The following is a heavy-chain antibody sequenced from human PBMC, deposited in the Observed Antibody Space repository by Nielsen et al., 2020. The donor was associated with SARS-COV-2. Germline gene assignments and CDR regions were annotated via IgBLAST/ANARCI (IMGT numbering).Heavy chain of an antibody. CDR2: INPSGGST. Sequence: ASVKVSCKASGYTFTNNYMYWVRQAPGQGLEWMGIINPSGGSTTYAQKFQGRVTMTRGTSTSTVHMELSSLRSDDTAVYYCARGRSLTLSSSGWFGWLDPWGQGTLVTVSS. J-gene: IGHJ5*02. D-gene: IGHD6-19*01. CDR1: GYTFTNNY. V-gene: IGHV1-46*01. CDR3: ARGRSLTLSSSGWFGWLDP.